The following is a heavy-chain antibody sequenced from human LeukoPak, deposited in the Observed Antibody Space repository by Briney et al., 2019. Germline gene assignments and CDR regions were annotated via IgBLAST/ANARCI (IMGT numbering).Heavy chain of an antibody. Sequence: GGSLRLSCAASGFTFSDYSMNWVRQAPGKVLEWVASTSSGSSWIYYADSVRGRFTISRDNAKNLLYLQMNSLRVEDTAIYYCARDAGGRTQREGWFDPWGQGTLVTVSS. CDR1: GFTFSDYS. CDR2: TSSGSSWI. CDR3: ARDAGGRTQREGWFDP. D-gene: IGHD1-1*01. V-gene: IGHV3-21*06. J-gene: IGHJ5*02.